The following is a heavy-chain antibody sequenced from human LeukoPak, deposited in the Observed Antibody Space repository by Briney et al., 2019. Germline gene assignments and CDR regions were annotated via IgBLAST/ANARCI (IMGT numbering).Heavy chain of an antibody. D-gene: IGHD3-22*01. J-gene: IGHJ5*02. CDR1: GGTFSSYA. CDR2: IIPIFGTA. CDR3: ARDPDESSGYYR. Sequence: ASVKVSCKASGGTFSSYAISWVRQAPGQGLEWMGGIIPIFGTANYAQKFQGRVTITADESTSTAYMELSSLRSEDTAVYYCARDPDESSGYYRWGQGTLVTVSS. V-gene: IGHV1-69*01.